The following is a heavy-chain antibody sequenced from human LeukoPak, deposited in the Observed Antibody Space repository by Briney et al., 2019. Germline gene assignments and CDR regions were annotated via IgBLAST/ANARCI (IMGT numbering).Heavy chain of an antibody. CDR1: GGSFSGYY. CDR3: ARGGVYYDFWSGYYRPRPTSNWFDP. Sequence: SETLFLTCAVYGGSFSGYYWSWLRQPPGKGLEWIGEINHSGSTNYNPSLKSRVTISVDTSKNQFSLKLSSVTAADTAVYYCARGGVYYDFWSGYYRPRPTSNWFDPWGQGTLVTVSS. CDR2: INHSGST. V-gene: IGHV4-34*01. D-gene: IGHD3-3*01. J-gene: IGHJ5*02.